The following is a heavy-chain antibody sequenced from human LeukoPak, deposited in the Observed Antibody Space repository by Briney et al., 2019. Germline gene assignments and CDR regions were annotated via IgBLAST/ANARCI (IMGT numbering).Heavy chain of an antibody. Sequence: PSETLSLTCTVSGVSLSSSSSYWGWIRQPPEKGLEWIGSLYYSGITYYNPSLKSRVTISVDTSKKQFFLRLSSVTATDTAFYYCARGGGGDYVGAFDIWGQGTMVTVFS. CDR3: ARGGGGDYVGAFDI. CDR1: GVSLSSSSSY. J-gene: IGHJ3*02. D-gene: IGHD4-17*01. V-gene: IGHV4-39*07. CDR2: LYYSGIT.